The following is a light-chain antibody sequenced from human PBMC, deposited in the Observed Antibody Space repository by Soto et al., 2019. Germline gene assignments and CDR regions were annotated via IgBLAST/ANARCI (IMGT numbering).Light chain of an antibody. Sequence: QSALTQPASVSGSPGQSITISCTGTSSDVGGYDYVSWYQQHPGKAPKLMIYNVSHRPSGVSNRFSGSKSGNTASLTISGLQAEDEADYYCSSYRISTTSYVFGTGTKLTVL. CDR3: SSYRISTTSYV. V-gene: IGLV2-14*01. CDR2: NVS. CDR1: SSDVGGYDY. J-gene: IGLJ1*01.